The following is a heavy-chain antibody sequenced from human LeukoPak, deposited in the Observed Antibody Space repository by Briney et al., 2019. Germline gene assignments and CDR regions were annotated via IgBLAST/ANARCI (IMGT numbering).Heavy chain of an antibody. V-gene: IGHV4-39*01. CDR2: IHYSGST. CDR1: GASISSSSYF. CDR3: ARRPGGGSIDY. Sequence: PSETLSLTCTVSGASISSSSYFWGWIRQPTGRGLEWIASIHYSGSTYYNPSLKSRVTLALDTSKNQFSLNLSSVTAADTAVYYCARRPGGGSIDYWGQGTLVTVSS. J-gene: IGHJ4*02. D-gene: IGHD3-16*01.